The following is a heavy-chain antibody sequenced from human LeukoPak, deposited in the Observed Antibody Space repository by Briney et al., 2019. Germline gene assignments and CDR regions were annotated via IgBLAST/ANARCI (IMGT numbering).Heavy chain of an antibody. CDR3: ARDLSYYDSTGYYPYYFDY. CDR1: GFTFSDYY. Sequence: GGSLRLSCAASGFTFSDYYMSWIRQSPGKGLEWVSYISSSGSTIYYADSVKGRFTISRDNPKKSLYLQMNGLRDEDTAVYDCARDLSYYDSTGYYPYYFDYWGERTLVGDCS. D-gene: IGHD3-22*01. CDR2: ISSSGSTI. V-gene: IGHV3-11*01. J-gene: IGHJ4*02.